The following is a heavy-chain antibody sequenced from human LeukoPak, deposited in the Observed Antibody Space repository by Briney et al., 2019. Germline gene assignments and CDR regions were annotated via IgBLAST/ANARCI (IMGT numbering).Heavy chain of an antibody. J-gene: IGHJ4*02. D-gene: IGHD5-12*01. Sequence: SETLSLTCTVSGGSISRYERSWIRQPPGKGLEWIGNIYCSGSTNYSPSLTSRVTISVDTSKNQFSLNLNSVTAADTAVYYCAGGKLRFPDYWGQGTLVTVSS. CDR3: AGGKLRFPDY. V-gene: IGHV4-59*01. CDR2: IYCSGST. CDR1: GGSISRYE.